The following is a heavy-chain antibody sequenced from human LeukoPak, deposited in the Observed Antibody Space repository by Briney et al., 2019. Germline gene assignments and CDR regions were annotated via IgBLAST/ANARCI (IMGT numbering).Heavy chain of an antibody. Sequence: GGSLRLSCAASGFTVSSYGTLWVRQAPGKGLEWVAVIWYDGSNKYYADSVKGRFTISRDNSKNTLYLQMNSLRAEDTAVYYCAREALTGTDYWGQGTLVTVSS. V-gene: IGHV3-33*01. D-gene: IGHD1-1*01. CDR3: AREALTGTDY. CDR2: IWYDGSNK. J-gene: IGHJ4*02. CDR1: GFTVSSYG.